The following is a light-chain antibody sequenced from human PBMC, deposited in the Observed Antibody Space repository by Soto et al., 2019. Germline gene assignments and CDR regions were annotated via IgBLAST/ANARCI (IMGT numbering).Light chain of an antibody. CDR2: DAS. V-gene: IGKV1-5*01. CDR1: QSISSW. CDR3: QQYNSYSGT. Sequence: DIQMTQSPSTLSASVGDRVTITCRASQSISSWLAWDQQKPGKAPKLLIYDASSLESGVPSRFSGSGSGTEFTPTISSLQPDDFATYYCQQYNSYSGTFGQGTKVEIK. J-gene: IGKJ1*01.